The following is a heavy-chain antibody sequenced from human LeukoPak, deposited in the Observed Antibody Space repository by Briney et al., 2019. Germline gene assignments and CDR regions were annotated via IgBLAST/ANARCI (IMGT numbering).Heavy chain of an antibody. CDR2: IYTSGST. Sequence: SETLSLTCTVSGGSISSGSYYWSWIRQPAGKGLEWIGRIYTSGSTNYNPSLKSRVTISVDTSKNQFSLKLSSVTAADTAVYYCAREAGIAAAGTLDAFDIWGQGTMVTVSS. J-gene: IGHJ3*02. CDR1: GGSISSGSYY. D-gene: IGHD6-13*01. V-gene: IGHV4-61*02. CDR3: AREAGIAAAGTLDAFDI.